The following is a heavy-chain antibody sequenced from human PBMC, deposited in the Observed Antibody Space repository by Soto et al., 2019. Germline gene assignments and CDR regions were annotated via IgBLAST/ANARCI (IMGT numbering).Heavy chain of an antibody. CDR3: ARANPPPIVASWWYVDY. J-gene: IGHJ4*02. V-gene: IGHV4-31*03. CDR1: GGSISSGGYY. D-gene: IGHD5-12*01. CDR2: IYYSGST. Sequence: QVQLQESGPGLVKPSQTLSLTCTVSGGSISSGGYYWSWIRQHPGKGLEWIGYIYYSGSTYYNPSLKSRVTISVDTSKNQFSLKLSSVTAADTAVYYCARANPPPIVASWWYVDYWGQGTLVTVSS.